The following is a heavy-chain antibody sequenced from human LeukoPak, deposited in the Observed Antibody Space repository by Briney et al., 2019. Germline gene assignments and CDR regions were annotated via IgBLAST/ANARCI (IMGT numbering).Heavy chain of an antibody. V-gene: IGHV4-31*03. CDR3: ASVARGDTDAFDI. D-gene: IGHD3-16*01. J-gene: IGHJ3*02. Sequence: SQTLSLTCTVSGGSISSGGYYWSWIRQHPGKGLEWIGYIYYSGSTYYNPSLKSRVTISVDTSKNQFSLKLSSVTAADTAVYYCASVARGDTDAFDIWGQGTMVTVSS. CDR1: GGSISSGGYY. CDR2: IYYSGST.